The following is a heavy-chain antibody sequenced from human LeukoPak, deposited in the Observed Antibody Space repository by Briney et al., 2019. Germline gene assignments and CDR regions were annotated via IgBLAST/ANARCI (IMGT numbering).Heavy chain of an antibody. CDR1: GFTFSSYA. Sequence: PGGSLRLSCAASGFTFSSYAMSWVRQAPGKGLEWVSAISGSGGSTYYADSVKGRFTISRDNSKNTLYLQMNSLRAEDTAVYYCAKDTVVRGVIIYYFDYWGQGTLVTVSS. CDR2: ISGSGGST. V-gene: IGHV3-23*01. CDR3: AKDTVVRGVIIYYFDY. J-gene: IGHJ4*02. D-gene: IGHD3-10*01.